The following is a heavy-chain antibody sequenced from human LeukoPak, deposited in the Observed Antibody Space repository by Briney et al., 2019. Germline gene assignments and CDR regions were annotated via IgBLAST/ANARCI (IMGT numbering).Heavy chain of an antibody. V-gene: IGHV1-69*13. J-gene: IGHJ4*02. D-gene: IGHD5-24*01. CDR3: ASYGYLQEGHYFDY. CDR2: IIPIFGTA. CDR1: GGTFSSYA. Sequence: ASVKVSCKASGGTFSSYAISWVRQAPGQGREWMGGIIPIFGTANYAQKFQGRVTITADESTSTAYMELSSLRSEDTAVYYCASYGYLQEGHYFDYWGQGTLVTGSS.